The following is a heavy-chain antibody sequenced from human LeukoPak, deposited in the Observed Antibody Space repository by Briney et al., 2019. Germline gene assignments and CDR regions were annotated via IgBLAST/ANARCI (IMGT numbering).Heavy chain of an antibody. CDR2: AYDSGNT. Sequence: SETLSLTCAVYGGSFSGFYWSWIRQSPGKGLEWIGYAYDSGNTNYNPSLKSRVTISVDTSKNQFSLKLSSVTAADTAVYYCGRDPSGYDTYFDYWGQGTLVTVSS. CDR3: GRDPSGYDTYFDY. V-gene: IGHV4-59*01. J-gene: IGHJ4*02. D-gene: IGHD5-12*01. CDR1: GGSFSGFY.